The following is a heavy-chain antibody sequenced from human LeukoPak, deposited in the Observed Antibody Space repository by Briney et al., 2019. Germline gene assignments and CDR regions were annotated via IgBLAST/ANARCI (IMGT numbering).Heavy chain of an antibody. CDR1: GFTFSSYA. CDR2: ISGSGGST. CDR3: ARGRNYYGSGIFDY. Sequence: PGGSLRLSCAASGFTFSSYAMSWVRQAPGKGLEWVSAISGSGGSTYYADSVKVRFAISRDSSNNTLYLQMNSLRAEDTAVYYCARGRNYYGSGIFDYWGQGTLVTVSS. V-gene: IGHV3-23*01. D-gene: IGHD3-10*01. J-gene: IGHJ4*02.